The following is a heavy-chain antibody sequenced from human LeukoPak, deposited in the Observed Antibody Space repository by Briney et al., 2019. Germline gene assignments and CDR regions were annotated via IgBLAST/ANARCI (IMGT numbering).Heavy chain of an antibody. CDR2: ISGSGGST. Sequence: GGSLRLSCAASGFTFSSYGMSWVRQAPGKGLEWVSAISGSGGSTYYADSVKGRFTISRDNSKNTLYLQMNSLRAEDTAVYYCAKDGAGSQSYCSSTSCYVDYWGQGTLVTVSS. V-gene: IGHV3-23*01. CDR1: GFTFSSYG. J-gene: IGHJ4*02. CDR3: AKDGAGSQSYCSSTSCYVDY. D-gene: IGHD2-2*01.